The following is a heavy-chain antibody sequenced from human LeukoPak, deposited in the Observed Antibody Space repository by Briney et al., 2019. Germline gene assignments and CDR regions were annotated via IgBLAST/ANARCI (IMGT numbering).Heavy chain of an antibody. Sequence: PGGSLRLSCAVSGFTVSSNYMSWVRQAPGKGLEWVSVIYSGGSTYYADSVKGRFTISRDNAKNTLYLQMNSLRAEDTAVYYCAREVYSSGWSSFDYWGQGTLVTVSS. V-gene: IGHV3-53*01. CDR2: IYSGGST. J-gene: IGHJ4*02. D-gene: IGHD6-19*01. CDR1: GFTVSSNY. CDR3: AREVYSSGWSSFDY.